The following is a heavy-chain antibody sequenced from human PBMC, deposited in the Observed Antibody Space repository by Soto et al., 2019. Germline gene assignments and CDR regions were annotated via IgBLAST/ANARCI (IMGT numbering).Heavy chain of an antibody. D-gene: IGHD3-16*01. CDR2: ISYDGSNK. CDR3: ATSPDVNYYYYGMDV. CDR1: GFTFSSYG. J-gene: IGHJ6*02. V-gene: IGHV3-30*03. Sequence: QVQLVESGGGVVQPGRSLRLSCAASGFTFSSYGMHWVRQAPGKGLEWVAVISYDGSNKYYADSVKGRFTISRDNSKNTLYLQMNSLRAEDTAVYYCATSPDVNYYYYGMDVWGQGTTVTVSS.